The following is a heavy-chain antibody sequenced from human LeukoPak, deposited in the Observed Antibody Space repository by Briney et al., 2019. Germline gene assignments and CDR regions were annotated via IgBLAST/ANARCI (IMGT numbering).Heavy chain of an antibody. CDR2: IKQDGSEK. CDR3: ARDYTLGGVIVNFDY. D-gene: IGHD3-16*02. J-gene: IGHJ4*02. CDR1: GFTFSSYW. Sequence: GGSLRLSCAASGFTFSSYWMSWVRQAPGKGLEWVANIKQDGSEKYYVDSVKGRFTISRDNAKNSLYLQMNSLRAEDTAVYYCARDYTLGGVIVNFDYWGQGTLVTVSS. V-gene: IGHV3-7*01.